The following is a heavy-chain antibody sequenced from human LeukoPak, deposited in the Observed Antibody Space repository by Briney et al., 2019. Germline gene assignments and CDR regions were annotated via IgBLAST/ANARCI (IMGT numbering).Heavy chain of an antibody. CDR3: ARVEYYDRSGYYVDY. D-gene: IGHD3-22*01. Sequence: SETLSLTCTVSGGSISSYYWSWIRQPAGKGLEWIGYIYYSGSTNYNPSLKSRVTISVDTSKNQFSLKLSSVTAADTAVYYCARVEYYDRSGYYVDYWGQGTLVTVSS. CDR1: GGSISSYY. V-gene: IGHV4-59*01. J-gene: IGHJ4*02. CDR2: IYYSGST.